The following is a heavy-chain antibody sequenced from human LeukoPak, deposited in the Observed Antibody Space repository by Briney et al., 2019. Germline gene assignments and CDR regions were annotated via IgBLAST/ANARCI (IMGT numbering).Heavy chain of an antibody. J-gene: IGHJ4*02. CDR2: MNPNSGNT. Sequence: ASVKVSCKASGGTFSSYAISWVRQAPGQGLEWMGWMNPNSGNTGYAQKFQGRVTMTRNTSISTAYMELSSLRSEDTAVYYCARGLATVTTFYWGQGTLVTVSS. V-gene: IGHV1-8*02. CDR1: GGTFSSYA. D-gene: IGHD4-17*01. CDR3: ARGLATVTTFY.